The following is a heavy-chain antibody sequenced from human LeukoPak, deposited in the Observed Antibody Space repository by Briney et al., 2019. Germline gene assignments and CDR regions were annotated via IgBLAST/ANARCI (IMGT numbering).Heavy chain of an antibody. D-gene: IGHD3-9*01. CDR3: ARSAIQYDILTGYHRLPFDY. CDR2: INHSGST. CDR1: GGSFSGYY. J-gene: IGHJ4*02. Sequence: SETLSLTCAVYGGSFSGYYWSWIRQPPGKGLEWIGEINHSGSTNYNPSLKSRVSISGDTSKNQFSLKLTSVTVADTAVYYCARSAIQYDILTGYHRLPFDYWGQGALVTVSS. V-gene: IGHV4-34*01.